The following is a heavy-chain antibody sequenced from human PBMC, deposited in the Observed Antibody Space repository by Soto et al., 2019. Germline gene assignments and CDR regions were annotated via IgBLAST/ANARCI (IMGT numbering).Heavy chain of an antibody. D-gene: IGHD6-13*01. CDR3: AGGGIAAAGY. V-gene: IGHV1-3*01. CDR1: AYTYTSYA. Sequence: ASVKAALKRSAYTYTSYAMHWVRQAPGQRLEWMGWINAGNGNTKYSQKFQGRFTITRDTSASTAYMALSSLRSVDTAVHYCAGGGIAAAGYSGQGNQVAVSP. J-gene: IGHJ4*02. CDR2: INAGNGNT.